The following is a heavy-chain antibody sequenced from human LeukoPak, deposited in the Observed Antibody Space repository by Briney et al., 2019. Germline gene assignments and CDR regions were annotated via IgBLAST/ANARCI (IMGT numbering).Heavy chain of an antibody. CDR3: ARGRGDIVYFDY. CDR2: IRYDGSNK. J-gene: IGHJ4*02. CDR1: GFTFSSYG. Sequence: GGSLRLSCAASGFTFSSYGMHWVRQAPGKGLEWVAFIRYDGSNKYYADSVKGRFTISRDNSKNTLYLQMNSLRAEDTAVYYCARGRGDIVYFDYWGQGTLVTVSS. D-gene: IGHD5-12*01. V-gene: IGHV3-30*02.